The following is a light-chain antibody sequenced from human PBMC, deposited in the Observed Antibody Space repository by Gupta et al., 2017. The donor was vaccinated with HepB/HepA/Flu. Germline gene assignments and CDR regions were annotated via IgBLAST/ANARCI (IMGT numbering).Light chain of an antibody. CDR2: GAS. CDR1: QSFSNNF. Sequence: EIVLTQSPGTLSLSPGERVTLSCRASQSFSNNFLAWYQQKPGQAPRLLIYGASSRATGIPDRFSGSGSGTDFTLTISRREPEDFAVYYCQQYGRSYTFGQGTRLEI. CDR3: QQYGRSYT. V-gene: IGKV3-20*01. J-gene: IGKJ5*01.